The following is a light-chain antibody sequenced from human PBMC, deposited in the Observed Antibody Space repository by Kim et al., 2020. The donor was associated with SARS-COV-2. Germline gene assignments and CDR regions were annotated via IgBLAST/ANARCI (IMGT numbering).Light chain of an antibody. J-gene: IGLJ3*02. Sequence: QSVLTQPASVSGSPGQSITISCTGTSSDISGDDYVSWYQQYAGKAPKLIIYDVTERPSGVSNRFSGSKSGNTASLTISGLQADDEADYYCSSYTTTTKLFGGGTKVTVL. CDR1: SSDISGDDY. V-gene: IGLV2-14*03. CDR2: DVT. CDR3: SSYTTTTKL.